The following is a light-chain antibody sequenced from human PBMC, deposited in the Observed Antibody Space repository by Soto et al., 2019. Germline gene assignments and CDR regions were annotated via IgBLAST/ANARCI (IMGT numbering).Light chain of an antibody. V-gene: IGLV1-51*01. CDR2: DSN. CDR3: GAWDRSLSVYV. Sequence: QSALTQPPSVSAAPGQEVTISCSGSISNIGDNSVSWYQQLPGTAPKLLLYDSNKRPSGIPARFSGSKSGTSATLGITGLQTGDEADYYCGAWDRSLSVYVFGSGTKVTVL. J-gene: IGLJ1*01. CDR1: ISNIGDNS.